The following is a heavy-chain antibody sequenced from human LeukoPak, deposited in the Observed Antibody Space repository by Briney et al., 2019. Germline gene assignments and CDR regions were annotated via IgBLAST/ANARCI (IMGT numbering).Heavy chain of an antibody. V-gene: IGHV3-7*01. Sequence: GGSLGLSCAASGFTFSSYWMSWVRQAPGKGLEWVANIKQDGSEKYYVDSVKGRFTISRDNAKNSLYLQMNSLRAEDTAVYYCARDSPPGTLDYYYYYTDVWGKGTTVTVSS. J-gene: IGHJ6*03. CDR1: GFTFSSYW. CDR2: IKQDGSEK. CDR3: ARDSPPGTLDYYYYYTDV.